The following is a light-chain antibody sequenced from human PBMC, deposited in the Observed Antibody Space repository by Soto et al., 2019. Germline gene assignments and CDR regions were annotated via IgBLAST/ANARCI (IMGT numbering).Light chain of an antibody. CDR2: LNSDGSH. CDR1: SGHSSYA. Sequence: QPVLTQSPSASASLGASVKLTCTLSSGHSSYAIAWHQQQPGKGPRYLMKLNSDGSHSKGDGIPDRFSGSSSGAERYLTISSLQSEDEADYYCQTWGTGMWVFGGGTKLTVL. CDR3: QTWGTGMWV. V-gene: IGLV4-69*01. J-gene: IGLJ3*02.